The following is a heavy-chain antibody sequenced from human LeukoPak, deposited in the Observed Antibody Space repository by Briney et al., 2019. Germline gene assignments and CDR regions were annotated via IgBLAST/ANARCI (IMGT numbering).Heavy chain of an antibody. J-gene: IGHJ4*02. Sequence: SETLSLTCAVYGGSFSGYYWSWIRQPPGKGLEWIGEINHSGSTNYNPSLKSRVTISVDTSKNQFSLKLSSVTAADTAVYHCARGGGYRSSTSCYTWDYWGQGTLVTVSS. CDR1: GGSFSGYY. V-gene: IGHV4-34*01. CDR3: ARGGGYRSSTSCYTWDY. D-gene: IGHD2-2*02. CDR2: INHSGST.